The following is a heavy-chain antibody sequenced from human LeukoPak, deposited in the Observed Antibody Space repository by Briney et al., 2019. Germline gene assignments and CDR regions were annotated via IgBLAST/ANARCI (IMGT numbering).Heavy chain of an antibody. D-gene: IGHD3-9*01. V-gene: IGHV3-66*01. CDR2: IYSGGST. CDR3: ALGLVTDY. Sequence: PGGSLRLSCAASGFTVSSNFMSWVRQAPGKGLEWVSVIYSGGSTYYADSVKGRFTISRDDSKNTLYLQMNSLRVEDTAVYYCALGLVTDYWGQGTLVTVSS. J-gene: IGHJ4*02. CDR1: GFTVSSNF.